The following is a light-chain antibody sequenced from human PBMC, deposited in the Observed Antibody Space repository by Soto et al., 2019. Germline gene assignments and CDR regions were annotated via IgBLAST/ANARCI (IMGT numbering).Light chain of an antibody. CDR2: NDS. J-gene: IGLJ2*01. CDR3: YSAAGIDLVV. Sequence: SYELTQPSSVSVSPGQTARITCSGDVLAKNYARWFQQKPGQAPVLLIYNDSERPSGIPERFSGSGSGTTVTLTISGAQVEDEADYYCYSAAGIDLVVFGGGTKLTVL. V-gene: IGLV3-27*01. CDR1: VLAKNY.